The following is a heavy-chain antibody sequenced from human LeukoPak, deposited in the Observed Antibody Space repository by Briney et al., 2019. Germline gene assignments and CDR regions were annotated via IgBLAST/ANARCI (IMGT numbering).Heavy chain of an antibody. J-gene: IGHJ3*02. D-gene: IGHD3-22*01. CDR2: IKQDGSEK. Sequence: GGSLRLSCAASGFTFSSYWMSWVRQAPGKGLEWVANIKQDGSEKYYVDSVKGRFTISRDNSKNTLYLQMNSLRAEDTAVYCCAKDRPRGYYDSSGYYGDAFDIWGQGTMVTVSS. CDR3: AKDRPRGYYDSSGYYGDAFDI. CDR1: GFTFSSYW. V-gene: IGHV3-7*01.